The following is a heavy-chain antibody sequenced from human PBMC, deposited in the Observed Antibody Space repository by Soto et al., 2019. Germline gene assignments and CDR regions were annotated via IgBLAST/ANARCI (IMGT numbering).Heavy chain of an antibody. V-gene: IGHV4-59*01. CDR2: IYYSGST. D-gene: IGHD5-12*01. CDR3: ARLISTGAYRGHDYQFY. Sequence: PSETLSLTCTVSGGSISSYYWSWIRQPPGKGLEWIGYIYYSGSTNYNPSLKSRVTISVDTSKNQFSLKLSSVTAADTAVYYCARLISTGAYRGHDYQFYRGQRPLVALSS. J-gene: IGHJ4*02. CDR1: GGSISSYY.